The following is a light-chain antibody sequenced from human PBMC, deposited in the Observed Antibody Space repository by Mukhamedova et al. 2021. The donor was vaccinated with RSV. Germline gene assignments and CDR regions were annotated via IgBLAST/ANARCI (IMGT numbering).Light chain of an antibody. CDR3: NSRDSSGNHLVV. Sequence: ITCQGDSLRSYYASWYQQKPGQAPVLVIYGKNNRPSGIPDRFSGSSSGNTASLTITGAQAEDEADYYCNSRDSSGNHLVVFGGG. CDR2: GKN. J-gene: IGLJ2*01. CDR1: SLRSYY. V-gene: IGLV3-19*01.